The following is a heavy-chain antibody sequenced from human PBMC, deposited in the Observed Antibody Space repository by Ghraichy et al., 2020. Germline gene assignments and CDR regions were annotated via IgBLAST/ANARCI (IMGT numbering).Heavy chain of an antibody. V-gene: IGHV4-34*01. CDR1: GGSFSGYY. Sequence: TLSLTCAVYGGSFSGYYWSWIRQPPGKGLEWIGEINHSGSTNYNPSLKSRVTISVDTSKNQFSLKLSSVTAADTAVYYCARKGGTTVSFGTYFDYWGQGTLVTVSS. D-gene: IGHD4-11*01. J-gene: IGHJ4*02. CDR3: ARKGGTTVSFGTYFDY. CDR2: INHSGST.